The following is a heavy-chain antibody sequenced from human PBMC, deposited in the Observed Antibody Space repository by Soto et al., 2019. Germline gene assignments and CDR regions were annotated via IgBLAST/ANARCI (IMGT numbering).Heavy chain of an antibody. CDR3: ATDPYDSSGYYYRMGY. Sequence: ASVKVSCKVSGYTLTELSMHWVRQAPGKGLEWMGGFDPEDGETIYAQKFQGRVTMTEDTSTDTAYMELSSLRSEDTAVYYCATDPYDSSGYYYRMGYWGQGTLVTVSS. D-gene: IGHD3-22*01. V-gene: IGHV1-24*01. CDR2: FDPEDGET. CDR1: GYTLTELS. J-gene: IGHJ4*02.